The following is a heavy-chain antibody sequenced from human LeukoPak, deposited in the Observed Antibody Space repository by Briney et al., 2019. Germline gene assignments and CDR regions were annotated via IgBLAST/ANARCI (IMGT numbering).Heavy chain of an antibody. CDR1: GFTFGDFA. V-gene: IGHV3-30-3*01. Sequence: GGSLRLSCTTSGFTFGDFAMSWFRQAPGKGLEWVAVISYDGSNKYYADSVKGRFTISRDNSKNTLYLQMNSLRAEDTAVYYCATSAATYYFDYWGQGTLVTVSS. CDR2: ISYDGSNK. J-gene: IGHJ4*02. D-gene: IGHD2-2*01. CDR3: ATSAATYYFDY.